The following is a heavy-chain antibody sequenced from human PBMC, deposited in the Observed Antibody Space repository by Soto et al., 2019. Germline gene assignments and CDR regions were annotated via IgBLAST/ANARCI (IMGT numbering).Heavy chain of an antibody. CDR3: AKDLGGKKDY. J-gene: IGHJ4*02. CDR1: GFTFSSYG. Sequence: GGSLRLSCAASGFTFSSYGMHWVRQAPGKGLEWVAVISYDGSNKYYADSVKGRFTISRDNSKNTLYLQMNSLRAEDTAVYYCAKDLGGKKDYWGQGTLVTVSS. D-gene: IGHD2-15*01. CDR2: ISYDGSNK. V-gene: IGHV3-30*18.